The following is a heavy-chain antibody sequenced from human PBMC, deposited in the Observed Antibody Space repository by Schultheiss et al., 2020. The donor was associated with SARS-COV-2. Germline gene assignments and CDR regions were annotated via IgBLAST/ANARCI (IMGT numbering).Heavy chain of an antibody. V-gene: IGHV3-48*04. CDR3: ARALKNFDY. Sequence: GESLKISCAASGFTFSSYGMHWVRQAPGKGLEWVSYISSSGSTIYYADSVKGRFTISRDNAKNSLYLQMNSLRAEDTAVYYCARALKNFDYWGQGTLVTVSS. CDR1: GFTFSSYG. J-gene: IGHJ4*02. CDR2: ISSSGSTI.